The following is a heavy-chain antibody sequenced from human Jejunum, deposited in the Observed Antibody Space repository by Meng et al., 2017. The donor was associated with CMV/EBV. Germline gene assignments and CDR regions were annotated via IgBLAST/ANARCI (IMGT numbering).Heavy chain of an antibody. D-gene: IGHD2-21*02. V-gene: IGHV1-2*02. Sequence: SGYSFTGYYLHWVRQAPGQGLEWLGWINPNSGATSYAQNFQDRVTMTRDTSISTAYMELNRLRSDDTAVYYCAGDSIGDSYFDYWGQGKVVTVSS. CDR1: GYSFTGYY. CDR2: INPNSGAT. J-gene: IGHJ4*02. CDR3: AGDSIGDSYFDY.